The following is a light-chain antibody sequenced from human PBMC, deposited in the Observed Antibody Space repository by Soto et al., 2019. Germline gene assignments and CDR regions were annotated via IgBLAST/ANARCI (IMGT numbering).Light chain of an antibody. Sequence: SVLTKPPSVSGAPGQRVTISCTGSSYNIWAGYDVHWYQQLPGTAPKLLIYGNTNRPSGVPDRFSGSKSGTSASLAITGLQAEDEADYYCQSYDSSLSGYVFGTGTKLTVL. CDR3: QSYDSSLSGYV. J-gene: IGLJ1*01. CDR2: GNT. CDR1: SYNIWAGYD. V-gene: IGLV1-40*01.